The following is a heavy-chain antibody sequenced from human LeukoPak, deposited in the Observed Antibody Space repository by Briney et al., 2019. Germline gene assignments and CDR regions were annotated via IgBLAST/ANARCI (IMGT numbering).Heavy chain of an antibody. CDR2: ISKSSYYI. Sequence: GGSLRLSCADSGFTFSTYSMNWVRQAPGKGLEWVSSISKSSYYIHYADSVKGRFTISRDNAKNSLFLQMNSLRVEDTAVYYCAREWELLPWYWGQGIPVTVSS. D-gene: IGHD3-10*01. CDR1: GFTFSTYS. J-gene: IGHJ4*02. V-gene: IGHV3-21*01. CDR3: AREWELLPWY.